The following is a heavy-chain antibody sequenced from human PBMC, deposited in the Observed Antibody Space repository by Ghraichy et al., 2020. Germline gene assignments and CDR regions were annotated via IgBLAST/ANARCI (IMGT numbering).Heavy chain of an antibody. V-gene: IGHV3-66*01. J-gene: IGHJ5*02. CDR3: ARGGSSSEAGS. D-gene: IGHD6-25*01. CDR1: GFTVINNF. CDR2: IYSGGTT. Sequence: GGPLRLSCAASGFTVINNFMTWVRQAPGKGLEWVALIYSGGTTSYADSVKGRFTLSRDSSKNTVYLQMNSLRVDDTAVYYCARGGSSSEAGSWGQGTLVTVSS.